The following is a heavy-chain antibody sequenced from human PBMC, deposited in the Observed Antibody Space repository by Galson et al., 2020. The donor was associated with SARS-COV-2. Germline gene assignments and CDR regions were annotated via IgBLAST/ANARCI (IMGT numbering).Heavy chain of an antibody. D-gene: IGHD1-26*01. CDR3: ARQPKELLGDWYFDL. CDR2: IYYSGST. J-gene: IGHJ2*01. V-gene: IGHV4-59*08. Sequence: SETLSLTCTVSGGSISSYYWSWIRQPPGKGLEWIGYIYYSGSTNYNPSLKSRVTISVDTSKNQFSLKLSSVTAADTAVYYCARQPKELLGDWYFDLWGRGTLVTVSS. CDR1: GGSISSYY.